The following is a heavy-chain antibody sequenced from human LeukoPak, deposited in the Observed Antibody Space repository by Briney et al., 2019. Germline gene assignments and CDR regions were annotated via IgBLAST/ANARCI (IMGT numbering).Heavy chain of an antibody. CDR3: ARAPAGDYGDLFDY. Sequence: GASVKVSCKASDYTFTSYGISWVRQAPGQGLEWMGWISAYNGNTNYAQKLQGRVTMTTDTSTSTAYMELRSLRSDDTAVYYCARAPAGDYGDLFDYWGQGTLVTVSS. CDR1: DYTFTSYG. D-gene: IGHD4-17*01. CDR2: ISAYNGNT. J-gene: IGHJ4*02. V-gene: IGHV1-18*01.